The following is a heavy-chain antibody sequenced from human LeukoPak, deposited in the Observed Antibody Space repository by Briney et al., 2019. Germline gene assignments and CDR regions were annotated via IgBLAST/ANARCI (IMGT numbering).Heavy chain of an antibody. Sequence: SETLSLTCAVYGGSFSGYCWSWIRQPPGKGLEWIGEINHSGSTNYNPSLKSRVTISVDTSKNQFSLKLSSVTAADTAVYYCARLPKSITMVRGFFDYWGQGTLVTVSS. V-gene: IGHV4-34*01. D-gene: IGHD3-10*01. CDR3: ARLPKSITMVRGFFDY. CDR2: INHSGST. CDR1: GGSFSGYC. J-gene: IGHJ4*02.